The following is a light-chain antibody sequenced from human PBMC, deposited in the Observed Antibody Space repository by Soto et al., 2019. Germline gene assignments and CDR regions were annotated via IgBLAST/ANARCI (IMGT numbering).Light chain of an antibody. CDR2: EVF. Sequence: QSALTQPPSASGSPGQSVTISCTGTSSDVGDYNFVSWYQQSPGKAPKLMIYEVFKRPSGVPDRFSGSKSGNTASLTVSGLQAEDEADYYCSSYVGTNTVVFGGGTKLTVL. CDR3: SSYVGTNTVV. J-gene: IGLJ2*01. V-gene: IGLV2-8*01. CDR1: SSDVGDYNF.